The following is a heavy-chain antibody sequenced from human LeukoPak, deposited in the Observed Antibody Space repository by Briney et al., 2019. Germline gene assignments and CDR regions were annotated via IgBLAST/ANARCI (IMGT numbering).Heavy chain of an antibody. V-gene: IGHV3-23*01. CDR3: ANGIHIDFWSRYYTPSYYPYRDV. Sequence: GGSLRLSCAASGFTFSSCDMSGARQAPGKGLEWVSAISGSGGSTYYADSVKGRFTISRDNSKNTLYLQMNSLRAEDTAVYYCANGIHIDFWSRYYTPSYYPYRDVWGKGTTVTVSS. CDR1: GFTFSSCD. CDR2: ISGSGGST. J-gene: IGHJ6*03. D-gene: IGHD3-3*01.